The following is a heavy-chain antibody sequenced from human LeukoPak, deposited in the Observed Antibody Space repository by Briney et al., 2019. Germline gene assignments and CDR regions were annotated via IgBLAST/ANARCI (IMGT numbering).Heavy chain of an antibody. J-gene: IGHJ3*02. D-gene: IGHD1-7*01. CDR3: ARDATGTTDAFDI. V-gene: IGHV4-39*07. CDR2: IYYSGST. CDR1: GGSISSYY. Sequence: SETLSLTCSFSGGSISSYYWGWIRQPPGKGLEWIGSIYYSGSTYYNPSLKSRVTISVDTSKNQFSLKLSSVTAADTAVYYCARDATGTTDAFDIWGQGTMVTVSS.